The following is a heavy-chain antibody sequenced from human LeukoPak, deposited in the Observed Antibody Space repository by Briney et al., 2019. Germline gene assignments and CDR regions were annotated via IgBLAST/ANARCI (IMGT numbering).Heavy chain of an antibody. CDR1: GFTFDDYG. D-gene: IGHD4-17*01. J-gene: IGHJ4*02. V-gene: IGHV3-7*04. Sequence: GGSLRLSCAASGFTFDDYGMSWVRQAPGKGLEWVANIKQDGSEKYYVDSVKGRFTISRDNAKNSLYLQMNSLRAEDTAVYYCARVDYGDYWGQGTLVTVSS. CDR2: IKQDGSEK. CDR3: ARVDYGDY.